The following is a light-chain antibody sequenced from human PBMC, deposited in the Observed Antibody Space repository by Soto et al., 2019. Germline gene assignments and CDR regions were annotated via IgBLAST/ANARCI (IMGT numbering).Light chain of an antibody. J-gene: IGLJ3*02. Sequence: QSALTQPASVSGSPGQSITISCTGTSSDVGAYNYVSWYQQHPGKAPKLMIFEVSNRPSGVSNRFSGSKSGNTASLTISGLQAEDEADYYCTSYTSSNTLNVLFGGGTKLTV. V-gene: IGLV2-14*01. CDR1: SSDVGAYNY. CDR2: EVS. CDR3: TSYTSSNTLNVL.